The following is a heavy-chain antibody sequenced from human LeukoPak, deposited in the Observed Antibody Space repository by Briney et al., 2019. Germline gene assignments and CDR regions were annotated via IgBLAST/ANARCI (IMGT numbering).Heavy chain of an antibody. D-gene: IGHD6-19*01. V-gene: IGHV3-66*04. Sequence: GGSLRLSCAASGFTVSSNYMSWVRQAPGKGLEWVSVIYSGGSTYYADSVKGRFTISRDNPKNTLYLQMNSLRAEDTAVYYCATHLRIAVADFDYWGQGTLVTVSS. CDR1: GFTVSSNY. CDR2: IYSGGST. CDR3: ATHLRIAVADFDY. J-gene: IGHJ4*02.